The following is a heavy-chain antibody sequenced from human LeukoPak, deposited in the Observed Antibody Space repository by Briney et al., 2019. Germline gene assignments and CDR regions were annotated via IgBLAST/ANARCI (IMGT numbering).Heavy chain of an antibody. D-gene: IGHD3-9*01. V-gene: IGHV1-18*01. CDR2: ISAYNGNT. CDR3: ARDSRDFDWLPHFYFDY. J-gene: IGHJ4*02. CDR1: GGTFSSYA. Sequence: ASVKVSCKTSGGTFSSYAISWVRQAPGQGLEWMGWISAYNGNTNYAQKLQGRVTMTTDTSTSTAYMELRSLRSDDTAVYYCARDSRDFDWLPHFYFDYWGQGTLVTVSS.